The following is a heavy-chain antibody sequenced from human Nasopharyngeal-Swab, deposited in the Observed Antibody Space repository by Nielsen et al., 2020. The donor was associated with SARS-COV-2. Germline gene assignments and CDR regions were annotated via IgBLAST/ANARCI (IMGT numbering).Heavy chain of an antibody. Sequence: GGSLRLSCSASGFTFSSYAMHWVRQAPGKGLEYVSAISSNGGSTYYADSVKGRFTISRDNSKNTLYLQMNSLRAEDTAVYYCARDGAAFSKYYYDSSGPTRPYGMDVWGQGTTVTVSS. J-gene: IGHJ6*02. V-gene: IGHV3-64*04. CDR1: GFTFSSYA. CDR2: ISSNGGST. CDR3: ARDGAAFSKYYYDSSGPTRPYGMDV. D-gene: IGHD3-22*01.